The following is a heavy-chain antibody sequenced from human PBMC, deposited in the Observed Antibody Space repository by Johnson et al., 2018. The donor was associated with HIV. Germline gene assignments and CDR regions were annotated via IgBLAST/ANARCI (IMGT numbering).Heavy chain of an antibody. D-gene: IGHD1-26*01. V-gene: IGHV3-30*02. CDR2: IRYDGSNK. J-gene: IGHJ3*02. CDR3: TTDEYSGSYYSRGVGTDKNAVDI. CDR1: GFTFSSYG. Sequence: QVQLVESGGGVVQPGGSLRLSCAASGFTFSSYGMHWVRQAPGKGLEWVAFIRYDGSNKYYADSVKGRFTISRDNSKNPLYLQMNSLKTEDTAVFYCTTDEYSGSYYSRGVGTDKNAVDIWGQGTMVTVSS.